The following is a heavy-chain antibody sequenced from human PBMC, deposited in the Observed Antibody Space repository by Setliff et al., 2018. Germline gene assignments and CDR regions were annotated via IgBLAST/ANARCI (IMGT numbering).Heavy chain of an antibody. CDR3: ARDVAVAGTDRVGGWYFDL. CDR2: ISGYNGNT. V-gene: IGHV1-18*01. CDR1: GFTFKTYS. Sequence: ASVKVSCKASGFTFKTYSFSWIRQAPGQGLEWVGWISGYNGNTIYAQVRDRVTMTRDTSISTAYMELSRLRSDDTAVYYCARDVAVAGTDRVGGWYFDLWGRGTLVTVSS. J-gene: IGHJ2*01. D-gene: IGHD6-19*01.